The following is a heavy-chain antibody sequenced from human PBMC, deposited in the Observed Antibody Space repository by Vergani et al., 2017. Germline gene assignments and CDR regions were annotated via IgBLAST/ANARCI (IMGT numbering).Heavy chain of an antibody. CDR2: INPSGGHT. V-gene: IGHV1-46*03. CDR3: ARGDYGILTGYRY. J-gene: IGHJ4*02. Sequence: QVQVVQSGAEVKKSGASVKVSCKTSGYTFSNYYMHWVRRAPGQGLEWMGIINPSGGHTNYAQKFQGRVTMTRDTSTSTVYMELSSLRSEDTGIYYCARGDYGILTGYRYWGQGTLVTVSA. CDR1: GYTFSNYY. D-gene: IGHD3-9*01.